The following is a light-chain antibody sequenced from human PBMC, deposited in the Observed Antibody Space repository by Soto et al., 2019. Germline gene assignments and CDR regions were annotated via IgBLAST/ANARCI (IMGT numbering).Light chain of an antibody. J-gene: IGKJ1*01. V-gene: IGKV1-33*01. CDR2: DAS. CDR3: QQYGNLLWT. Sequence: DIPMTQSPSSLAASVGDRVTISCQASQDINNYLNWYQHKPGKAPKLLIYDASNLETGGPSRFSGSGSGTDFTFTISSLQPEDIATYYCQQYGNLLWTFGQGTKVEIK. CDR1: QDINNY.